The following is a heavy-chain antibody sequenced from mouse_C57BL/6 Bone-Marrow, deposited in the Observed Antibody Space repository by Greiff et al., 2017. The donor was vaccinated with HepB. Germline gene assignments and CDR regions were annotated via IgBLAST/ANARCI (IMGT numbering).Heavy chain of an antibody. J-gene: IGHJ4*01. V-gene: IGHV1-80*01. CDR2: IYPGDGDT. Sequence: QVQLQQSGAELVKPGASVKISCKASGYAFSSYWMNWVKQRPGTGLEWIGQIYPGDGDTNSNGKFNGKSTLTADTSSSTAYMQLSSLTSEDSAVYFCASYGYYYYAMDYWGQGTSVTVSS. CDR1: GYAFSSYW. CDR3: ASYGYYYYAMDY. D-gene: IGHD2-3*01.